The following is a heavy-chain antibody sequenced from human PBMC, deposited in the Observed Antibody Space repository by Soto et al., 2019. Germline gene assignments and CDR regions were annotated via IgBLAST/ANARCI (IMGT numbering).Heavy chain of an antibody. D-gene: IGHD2-2*01. V-gene: IGHV1-18*01. CDR3: ARDGRYCSSTSCYDAFDI. J-gene: IGHJ3*02. CDR1: GYTFTSYG. Sequence: ASVKVSCKASGYTFTSYGISWVRQAPGQGVEWMGWISAYNGNTNYAQKLQGRVTMTTDTSTSTAYMELRSLRSDDTAVYYCARDGRYCSSTSCYDAFDIWGQGTMVTV. CDR2: ISAYNGNT.